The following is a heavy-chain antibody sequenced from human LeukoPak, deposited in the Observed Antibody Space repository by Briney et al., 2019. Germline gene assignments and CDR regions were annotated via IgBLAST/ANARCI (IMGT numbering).Heavy chain of an antibody. CDR2: IYYSGST. CDR1: GDSITSYY. J-gene: IGHJ5*02. D-gene: IGHD3-10*01. CDR3: ARGFGSGNYYYGWFDP. V-gene: IGHV4-59*01. Sequence: SETLSLTCTVSGDSITSYYWNWIRQPPGKGLEWIGYIYYSGSTNYNPSVKSRVTISVDTSKNQVSLKLTSVTAADTAVYYCARGFGSGNYYYGWFDPWGQGALVTVSS.